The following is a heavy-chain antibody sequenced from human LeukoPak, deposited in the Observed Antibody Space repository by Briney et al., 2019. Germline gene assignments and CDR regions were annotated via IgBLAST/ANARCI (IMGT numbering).Heavy chain of an antibody. J-gene: IGHJ4*02. V-gene: IGHV3-23*01. Sequence: GGSLRHSCAASGFTFSSYAMSWVRQAPGKGLEWVSSIGGIGDNTHYADSVKGRFTISRDTSRNTLYLQMNTLRVEDTAIYYCAKTPTFYDVLTGYSNDYWGQGTLVTVSS. CDR3: AKTPTFYDVLTGYSNDY. CDR1: GFTFSSYA. D-gene: IGHD3-9*01. CDR2: IGGIGDNT.